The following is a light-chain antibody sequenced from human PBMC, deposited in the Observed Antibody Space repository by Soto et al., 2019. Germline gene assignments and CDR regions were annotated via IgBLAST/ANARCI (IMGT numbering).Light chain of an antibody. CDR3: QQRSNWPPT. J-gene: IGKJ1*01. Sequence: EIVMTQSPATLSVSPGDRATLFCRASQSVRSNLAWYQQKPGQAPRLLIYDASSRATGIPARFSGSGSGTDFTLTISSLEPEDFAVYYCQQRSNWPPTFGQGTKVDIK. V-gene: IGKV3-11*01. CDR2: DAS. CDR1: QSVRSN.